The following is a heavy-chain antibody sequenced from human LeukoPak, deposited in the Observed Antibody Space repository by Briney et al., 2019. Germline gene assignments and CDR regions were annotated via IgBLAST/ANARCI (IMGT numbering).Heavy chain of an antibody. CDR3: ARDHFKDYDILTGYYDNPLIDP. Sequence: GGSLRLSCAASGFTFSSYSMNSVRQAPGKGLEWVSSISSSSYIYYADSVKGRFTISRDNAKNSLYLQMNSLRAEDTAVYYCARDHFKDYDILTGYYDNPLIDPWGQGTLVTVSS. CDR2: ISSSSYI. J-gene: IGHJ5*02. V-gene: IGHV3-21*01. D-gene: IGHD3-9*01. CDR1: GFTFSSYS.